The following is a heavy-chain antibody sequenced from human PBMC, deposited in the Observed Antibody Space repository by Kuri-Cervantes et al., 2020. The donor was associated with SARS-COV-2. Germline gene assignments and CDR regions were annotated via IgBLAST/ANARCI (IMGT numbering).Heavy chain of an antibody. Sequence: GESLKISCKASGYTFTGYYMHWVRQAPGQGLEWMGWINPNSGGTNYAQKFQGRVTMTRDTSISTAYMELSRLRSEDTAVYYCARSTAGYSSSWYTDYWGQGTLVTVSS. CDR3: ARSTAGYSSSWYTDY. V-gene: IGHV1-2*02. CDR2: INPNSGGT. D-gene: IGHD6-13*01. J-gene: IGHJ4*02. CDR1: GYTFTGYY.